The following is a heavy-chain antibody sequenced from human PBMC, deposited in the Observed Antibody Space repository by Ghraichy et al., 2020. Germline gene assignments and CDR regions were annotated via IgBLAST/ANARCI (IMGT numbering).Heavy chain of an antibody. J-gene: IGHJ4*02. CDR2: VYYGGST. CDR1: GGSISSSPYY. D-gene: IGHD1-26*01. CDR3: AASRRDDGSSYVRY. Sequence: SETLSLTCTVSGGSISSSPYYWGWIRQPPGKGLEWIGSVYYGGSTYYNPSLKSRVTISVDTSETQFSLKLSSVTAADTAVYYCAASRRDDGSSYVRYWGQGTLVTVSS. V-gene: IGHV4-39*01.